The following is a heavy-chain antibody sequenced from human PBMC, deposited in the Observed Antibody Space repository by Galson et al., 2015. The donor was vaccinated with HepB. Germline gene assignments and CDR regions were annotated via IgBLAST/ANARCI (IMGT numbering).Heavy chain of an antibody. V-gene: IGHV3-23*01. CDR3: AKGRISNKYSSSWYFDY. Sequence: SLRLSCAASGFTFSSYAMSWVRQAPGKGLEWVSAISGSGGSTYYADSVKGRFTISRDNSKNTLYLQMNSLRAEDTAVYYCAKGRISNKYSSSWYFDYWGQGTLVTVSS. CDR1: GFTFSSYA. J-gene: IGHJ4*02. CDR2: ISGSGGST. D-gene: IGHD6-13*01.